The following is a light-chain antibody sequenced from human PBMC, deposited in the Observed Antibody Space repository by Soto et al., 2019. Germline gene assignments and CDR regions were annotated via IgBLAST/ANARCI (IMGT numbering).Light chain of an antibody. CDR3: QQYGSSLLVT. V-gene: IGKV3-15*01. CDR1: QSVSTN. Sequence: EVVMTQSLATLSVSKRERATLSCRASQSVSTNLAWYQQKPGQAPRLLIYGASTRATGIPDRFSGSGSGTEFSLTISRLEPEDFAVYYCQQYGSSLLVTFGQGTLLAIK. J-gene: IGKJ5*01. CDR2: GAS.